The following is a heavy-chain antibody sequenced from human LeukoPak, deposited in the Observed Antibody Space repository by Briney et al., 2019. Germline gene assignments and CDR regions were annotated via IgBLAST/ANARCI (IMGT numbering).Heavy chain of an antibody. CDR2: ISSNGGST. V-gene: IGHV3-64*01. J-gene: IGHJ6*03. D-gene: IGHD6-6*01. CDR3: ARDNGEQLGTRMGDYYYYMDV. Sequence: AGGSLRLSCAASRFTFSSYAMHWVRQAPGKGLEYVSAISSNGGSTYYANSVKGRFTISRDNPKNTLYLQMGSLRAEDMAVYYCARDNGEQLGTRMGDYYYYMDVWGKGTTVTVSS. CDR1: RFTFSSYA.